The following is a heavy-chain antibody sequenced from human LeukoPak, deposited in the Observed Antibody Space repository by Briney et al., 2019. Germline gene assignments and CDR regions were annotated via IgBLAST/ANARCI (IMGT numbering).Heavy chain of an antibody. Sequence: SETLSLTCTVSGGSISSSSYYWGWIRQPPGKGLEWIGSIYYSGSTYYNPSLKGRVTISVDTSKNQFSLKLSSVTAADTAVYYCARDYIAYYFDPWGQGTLVTVSS. V-gene: IGHV4-39*07. J-gene: IGHJ5*02. D-gene: IGHD3-10*01. CDR3: ARDYIAYYFDP. CDR2: IYYSGST. CDR1: GGSISSSSYY.